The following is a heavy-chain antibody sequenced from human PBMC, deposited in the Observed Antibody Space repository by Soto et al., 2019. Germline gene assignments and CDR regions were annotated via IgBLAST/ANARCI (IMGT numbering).Heavy chain of an antibody. Sequence: SETLSHNCTVSGGYISSYYWRPIRQPAGKGLEWIGRIYTSGSTNYNPSLKSRVTMSVDTSKNQFSLKLSSVTAADTAVYYCARTKGGNSGGGAFDIWGQGTMVS. CDR3: ARTKGGNSGGGAFDI. J-gene: IGHJ3*02. D-gene: IGHD2-21*02. CDR1: GGYISSYY. V-gene: IGHV4-4*07. CDR2: IYTSGST.